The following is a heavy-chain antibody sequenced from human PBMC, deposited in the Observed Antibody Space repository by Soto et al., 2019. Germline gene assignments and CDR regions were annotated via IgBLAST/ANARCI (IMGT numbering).Heavy chain of an antibody. Sequence: GGSLRLSCAASGFTLTNYNMNWVRQAPGKGLEWVSSISSYIYYADSVKGRFTISRDNAKNSLFLQMDSLRAEDTAVYYCARDRSPYDILTGYYPFDYWGPGTLVTVSS. J-gene: IGHJ4*02. V-gene: IGHV3-21*01. CDR1: GFTLTNYN. CDR2: ISSYI. D-gene: IGHD3-9*01. CDR3: ARDRSPYDILTGYYPFDY.